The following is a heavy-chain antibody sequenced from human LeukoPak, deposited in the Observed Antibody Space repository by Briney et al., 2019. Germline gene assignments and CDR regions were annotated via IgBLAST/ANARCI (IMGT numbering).Heavy chain of an antibody. V-gene: IGHV3-48*01. CDR3: ARASVWFGELFLAQPFDY. J-gene: IGHJ4*02. CDR1: GFTFSSYS. CDR2: ISSLSGTI. D-gene: IGHD3-10*01. Sequence: SGGSLRLSCAASGFTFSSYSMNWVRQAPGEGLEWVSYISSLSGTIYYADSVKGRFTISRDNAKNSLYLQMDSLRAEDTAVYYCARASVWFGELFLAQPFDYWGQGTLVTVSS.